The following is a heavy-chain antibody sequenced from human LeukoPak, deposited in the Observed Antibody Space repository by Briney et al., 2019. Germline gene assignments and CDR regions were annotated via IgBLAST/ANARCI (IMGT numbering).Heavy chain of an antibody. CDR2: IYYSGST. V-gene: IGHV4-39*01. CDR1: GGSISSSSYY. D-gene: IGHD6-13*01. J-gene: IGHJ4*02. Sequence: SETLSLTCAVSGGSISSSSYYWGWIRQPPGKGLEWIGTIYYSGSTYYNPALNSRVTISVDTSKNLFSLKLTSVTAADTAVYYCARREGIIASADYFDYWGQGTLVTVSS. CDR3: ARREGIIASADYFDY.